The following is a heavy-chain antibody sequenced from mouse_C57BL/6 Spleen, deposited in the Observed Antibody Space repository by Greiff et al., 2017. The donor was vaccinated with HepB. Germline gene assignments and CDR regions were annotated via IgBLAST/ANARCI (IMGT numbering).Heavy chain of an antibody. V-gene: IGHV14-1*01. CDR1: GFNIKDYY. CDR3: TTSTTVVAPFDY. Sequence: EVQLQQSGAELVRPGASVKLSCTASGFNIKDYYMHWVKQRPEQGLEWIGRIDPEDGDTEYAPKFQGKATMTADTSSNTAYLQLSSLTSEDTAVYYWTTSTTVVAPFDYWGQGTTLTVSS. CDR2: IDPEDGDT. J-gene: IGHJ2*01. D-gene: IGHD1-1*01.